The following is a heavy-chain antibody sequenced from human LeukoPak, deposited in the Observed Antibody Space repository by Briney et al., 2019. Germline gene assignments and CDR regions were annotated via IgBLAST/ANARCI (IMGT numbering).Heavy chain of an antibody. V-gene: IGHV4-59*08. Sequence: SSETLSLTCTVSGGSISSYYWSWIRQPPGKGLEWIGYIYYSGSTNYNLSLKSRVTISVDTSKNQFSLKLSSVTAADTAVYYCAIQHSSSWSYYFDYWGQGTLVTVSS. CDR2: IYYSGST. D-gene: IGHD6-13*01. CDR3: AIQHSSSWSYYFDY. CDR1: GGSISSYY. J-gene: IGHJ4*02.